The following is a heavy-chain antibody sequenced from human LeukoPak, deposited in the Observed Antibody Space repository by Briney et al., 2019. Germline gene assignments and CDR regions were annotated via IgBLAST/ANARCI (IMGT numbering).Heavy chain of an antibody. CDR1: GGSISSSNW. D-gene: IGHD2-15*01. CDR3: AREGRYCSGGSCYYIFDY. Sequence: SGTLSLTCAVSGGSISSSNWWSWVRQPPGKGLEWIGEIYHSGSTNYNPSLKSRVTISVDKSKNQFSLKLSSVTAADTAVYYCAREGRYCSGGSCYYIFDYWGQGTLVTVSS. V-gene: IGHV4-4*02. J-gene: IGHJ4*02. CDR2: IYHSGST.